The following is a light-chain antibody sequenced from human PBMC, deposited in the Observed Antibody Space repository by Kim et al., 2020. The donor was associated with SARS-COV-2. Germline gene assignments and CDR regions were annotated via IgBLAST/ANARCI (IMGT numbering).Light chain of an antibody. CDR1: SGSVSTSYY. J-gene: IGLJ3*02. V-gene: IGLV8-61*01. Sequence: GGTVTLTCGLSSGSVSTSYYPSWYQQTPGQTPRTLIYATNTRSSGVPDRFSGSILGNKAALTITGAQADDESDYYCVLYIGSGLWVFGGGTQLTVL. CDR3: VLYIGSGLWV. CDR2: ATN.